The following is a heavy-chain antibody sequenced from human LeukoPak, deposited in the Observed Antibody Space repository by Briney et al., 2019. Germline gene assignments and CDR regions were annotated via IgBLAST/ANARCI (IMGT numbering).Heavy chain of an antibody. V-gene: IGHV3-21*04. J-gene: IGHJ4*02. D-gene: IGHD5-24*01. Sequence: PGGSLRLSCAASGFTFSSYSMNWVRQAPGKGLEWVSSISSSSSYIYYADSVKGRFTISRDNAKNSLYLQMNSLRAEDTAVYYCARVGGRNGYPSPYWGQGTLVTVSS. CDR1: GFTFSSYS. CDR3: ARVGGRNGYPSPY. CDR2: ISSSSSYI.